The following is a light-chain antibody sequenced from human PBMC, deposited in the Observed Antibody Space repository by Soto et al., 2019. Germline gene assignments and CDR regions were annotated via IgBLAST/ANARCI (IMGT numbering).Light chain of an antibody. CDR3: QKYNSAPRT. Sequence: DVQMTQAPSSLSASVGDRVTITCRASQGISNYLAWCQQKPGKVPKLLIYAASILQSGVPSRFSGSGSGTDFNLTISSLQREDVATYYCQKYNSAPRTFGGGTKVEIK. CDR1: QGISNY. J-gene: IGKJ4*01. V-gene: IGKV1-27*01. CDR2: AAS.